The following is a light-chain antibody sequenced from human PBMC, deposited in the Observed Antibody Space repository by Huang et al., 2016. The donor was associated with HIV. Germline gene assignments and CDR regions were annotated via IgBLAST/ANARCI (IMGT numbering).Light chain of an antibody. CDR1: QSVSSN. V-gene: IGKV3-11*01. Sequence: IVLTQSPATLSLSPGERATLSCRASQSVSSNLAWYQQKPGQAPRLLIYETSNRATGIPARFSGSGSGTDFTLTISSLEPEDFAVYYCQQRSSWPGTFGQGTKVEVK. J-gene: IGKJ1*01. CDR2: ETS. CDR3: QQRSSWPGT.